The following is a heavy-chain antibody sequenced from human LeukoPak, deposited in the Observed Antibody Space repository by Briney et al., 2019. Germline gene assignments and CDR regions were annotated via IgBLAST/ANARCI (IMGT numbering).Heavy chain of an antibody. CDR3: ARDLPPDYYDSSEWGWFDP. V-gene: IGHV1-69*05. D-gene: IGHD3-22*01. Sequence: SVKVSCKASGGTFSSYAISWVRQAPGQGLEWMGGIIPIFGTANYAQKFQGRVTITTDESTGTAYMELSSLRSEDTAVYYCARDLPPDYYDSSEWGWFDPWGQGTLVTVSS. J-gene: IGHJ5*02. CDR1: GGTFSSYA. CDR2: IIPIFGTA.